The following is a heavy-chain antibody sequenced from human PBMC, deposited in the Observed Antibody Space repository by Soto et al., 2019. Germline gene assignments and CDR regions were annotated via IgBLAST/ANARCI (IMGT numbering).Heavy chain of an antibody. CDR2: ISYDGSNK. Sequence: PGGSLRLSCAASGFTFSSYAMHWVHQAPGKGLEWVAVISYDGSNKYYADSVKGRFTISRDNSKNTLYLQMNSLRAEDTAVYYYAGVPPGPDYDILGPYGMDVWGQGTTVTVSS. J-gene: IGHJ6*02. D-gene: IGHD3-9*01. CDR1: GFTFSSYA. V-gene: IGHV3-30-3*01. CDR3: AGVPPGPDYDILGPYGMDV.